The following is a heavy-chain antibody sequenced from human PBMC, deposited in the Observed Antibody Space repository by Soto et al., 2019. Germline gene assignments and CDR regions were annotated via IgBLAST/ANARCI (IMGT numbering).Heavy chain of an antibody. CDR1: GLTFSSYA. Sequence: GGSLRHSCAASGLTFSSYAMSWVRQATGKGLEWVSAISGSGGSTYYADSVKGRFTISRDNSKNTLYLQMNSLRAEDTAVYYCAKDPIAVAGTNNTDYWGQGTLVTVSS. CDR2: ISGSGGST. D-gene: IGHD6-19*01. V-gene: IGHV3-23*01. CDR3: AKDPIAVAGTNNTDY. J-gene: IGHJ4*02.